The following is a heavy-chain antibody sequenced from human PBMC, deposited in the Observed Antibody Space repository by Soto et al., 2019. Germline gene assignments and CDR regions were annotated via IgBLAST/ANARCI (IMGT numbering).Heavy chain of an antibody. CDR3: ARDFFYCSGGSCYFSYYYYMDV. V-gene: IGHV3-33*01. D-gene: IGHD2-15*01. Sequence: GGSLRLSCAASGFTFSSYGMHWVRQAPGKGLEWVAVIWYDGSNKYYEDSVKGRFTISRDNSKNTRYLQMNSLRAEDTAVYYCARDFFYCSGGSCYFSYYYYMDVWGKGTTVTVSS. CDR1: GFTFSSYG. CDR2: IWYDGSNK. J-gene: IGHJ6*03.